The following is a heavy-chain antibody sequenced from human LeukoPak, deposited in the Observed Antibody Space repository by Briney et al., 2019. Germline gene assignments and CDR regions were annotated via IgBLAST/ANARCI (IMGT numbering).Heavy chain of an antibody. CDR1: GFTFSSYW. CDR2: INQDGSEK. V-gene: IGHV3-7*01. Sequence: QSGGSLRLSSAASGFTFSSYWTSWVRQAPGKGLEWVANINQDGSEKYYVGSVRGRFTISRDNAKNSLFLQMNSLRAEDTAVYYCARVYCSGGSCHAFLDYWGQGTLVTVSS. D-gene: IGHD2-15*01. J-gene: IGHJ4*02. CDR3: ARVYCSGGSCHAFLDY.